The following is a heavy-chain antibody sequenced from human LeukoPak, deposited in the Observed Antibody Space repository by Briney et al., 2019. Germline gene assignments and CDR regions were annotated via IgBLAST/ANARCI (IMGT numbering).Heavy chain of an antibody. CDR2: INAGNGNT. CDR1: GYTFTSYA. V-gene: IGHV1-3*01. J-gene: IGHJ6*02. CDR3: ARDPAGASAYYYYYGMDV. Sequence: ASVKVSCKASGYTFTSYAMHWVRQAPGETLEWMGWINAGNGNTKYSQKFQGRVTITRDTSASTAYMELSSLRSEDTAVYYCARDPAGASAYYYYYGMDVWGQGTTVTVSS. D-gene: IGHD1-26*01.